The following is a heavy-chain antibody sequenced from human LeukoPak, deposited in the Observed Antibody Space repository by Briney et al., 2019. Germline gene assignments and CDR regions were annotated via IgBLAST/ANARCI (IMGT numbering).Heavy chain of an antibody. D-gene: IGHD6-19*01. CDR2: IYYSGIT. Sequence: PSEALSLTCTVAGGSISSYYWSWSLQPPGKGLELIGYIYYSGITNYNPSLKNRVTIPVDTSKNHLPLKLSSVTAADTAVYYCARGAYSSGWYGAFDIWGQGTMVTVSS. V-gene: IGHV4-59*08. CDR1: GGSISSYY. J-gene: IGHJ3*02. CDR3: ARGAYSSGWYGAFDI.